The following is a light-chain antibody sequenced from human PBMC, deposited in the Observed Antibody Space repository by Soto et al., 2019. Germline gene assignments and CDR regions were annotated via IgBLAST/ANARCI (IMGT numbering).Light chain of an antibody. J-gene: IGLJ1*01. CDR2: SNN. CDR1: RSSIGSNT. CDR3: ASLDASLGGLYV. Sequence: QSVLTQPPSASGTPGQRVTISCSGSRSSIGSNTVNWYQHLPGTAPKLLIYSNNHRPSGVPDRFSASKTGASASLAISGLQAEDEGDYYCASLDASLGGLYVFGTGTKVTVL. V-gene: IGLV1-44*01.